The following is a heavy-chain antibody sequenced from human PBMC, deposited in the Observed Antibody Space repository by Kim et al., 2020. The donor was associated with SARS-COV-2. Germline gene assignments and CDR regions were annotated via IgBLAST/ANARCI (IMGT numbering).Heavy chain of an antibody. J-gene: IGHJ4*02. D-gene: IGHD6-13*01. CDR1: GFTFSSYA. CDR3: AKREPRAAGGTFAFDN. CDR2: ISGSGT. Sequence: GGSLRLSCAASGFTFSSYALSWVRQTPGKGLEWVSSISGSGTYYADSVKGRFTISRDNSKNTLYLQMNSLRVEDTAVYYCAKREPRAAGGTFAFDNWGQGTLVTVSS. V-gene: IGHV3-23*01.